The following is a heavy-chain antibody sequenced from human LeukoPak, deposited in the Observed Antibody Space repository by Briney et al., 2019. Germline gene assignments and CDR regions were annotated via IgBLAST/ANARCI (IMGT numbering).Heavy chain of an antibody. CDR2: IYYSGST. D-gene: IGHD5-12*01. J-gene: IGHJ4*02. V-gene: IGHV4-59*01. Sequence: SETLSLTCTVSGGSISSYYWSWIRQPPGKGLEWIGYIYYSGSTNYNPPLKSRVTISVDTSKNQFSLKLSSVTAADTAVYYCARARYSGYDFDYWGQGTLVTVSS. CDR3: ARARYSGYDFDY. CDR1: GGSISSYY.